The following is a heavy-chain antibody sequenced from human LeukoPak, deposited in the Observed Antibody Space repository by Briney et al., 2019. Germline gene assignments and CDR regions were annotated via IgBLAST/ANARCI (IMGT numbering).Heavy chain of an antibody. Sequence: GGSLMLSCEASGFTFSAYAMTWVRQAPGQGLEWVSSIGSDNKPHYSESVKGRFAISRDNSKSMLFLQLNSLRAEDTALYYCARDLRYYVAMDVWGQGTTVTVSS. V-gene: IGHV3-23*01. CDR3: ARDLRYYVAMDV. J-gene: IGHJ6*02. CDR1: GFTFSAYA. D-gene: IGHD3-10*02. CDR2: IGSDNKP.